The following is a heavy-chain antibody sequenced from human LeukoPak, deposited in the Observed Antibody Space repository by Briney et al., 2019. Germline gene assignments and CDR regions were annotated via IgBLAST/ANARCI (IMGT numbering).Heavy chain of an antibody. Sequence: PSETLSLTCAVYGGSFSGYYWSWIRQPPGKGLEWIGEINHSGSTNYNPSLKSRVTISVDTSKNQFSLKLSSVTAADTAVYYCARAPIFNYGSGSYHTLPLGYYMDVWGKGTTVTVSS. CDR3: ARAPIFNYGSGSYHTLPLGYYMDV. CDR2: INHSGST. CDR1: GGSFSGYY. V-gene: IGHV4-34*01. J-gene: IGHJ6*03. D-gene: IGHD3-10*01.